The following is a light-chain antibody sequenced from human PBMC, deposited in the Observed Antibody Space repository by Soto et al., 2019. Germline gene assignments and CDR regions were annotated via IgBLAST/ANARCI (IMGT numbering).Light chain of an antibody. CDR1: QSVSSSY. CDR3: QQYGSSQPVT. V-gene: IGKV3-20*01. Sequence: EIVLTQSPGTLSLSPGERATLSCRSSQSVSSSYLAWYQQKPGQAPRLLIYGASSRATGIADRFSGSASGTEFTLNISRLEPVDFAEYSCQQYGSSQPVTFGGGT. CDR2: GAS. J-gene: IGKJ4*02.